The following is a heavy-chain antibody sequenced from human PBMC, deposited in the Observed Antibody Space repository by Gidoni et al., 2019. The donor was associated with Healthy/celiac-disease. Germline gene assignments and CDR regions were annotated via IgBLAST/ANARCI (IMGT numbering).Heavy chain of an antibody. Sequence: QVQLVQSGAEVKKPGSAVKVSCKASGGTFSSYTISWVRQAPGQGLEWMGRIIPILGIANYAQKFQGRVTITADKSPSTAYMELSSLSSEDTAVYYCARGVVTAYYGMDVWGQGTTVTVSS. V-gene: IGHV1-69*02. CDR2: IIPILGIA. J-gene: IGHJ6*02. CDR3: ARGVVTAYYGMDV. D-gene: IGHD2-21*02. CDR1: GGTFSSYT.